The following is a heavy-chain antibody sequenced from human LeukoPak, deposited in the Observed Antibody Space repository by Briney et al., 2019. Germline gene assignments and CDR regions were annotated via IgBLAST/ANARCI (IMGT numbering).Heavy chain of an antibody. CDR1: GGTFSSYA. CDR3: ASARGGWDNFDY. Sequence: SVKVSCKASGGTFSSYAISWVRQAPGQGLEWMGGIIPIFGTANYAQKFQGRVTITADESTSTAYMELSSLRSEDAAVYYCASARGGWDNFDYWGQGTLVIVSS. D-gene: IGHD6-19*01. CDR2: IIPIFGTA. J-gene: IGHJ4*02. V-gene: IGHV1-69*01.